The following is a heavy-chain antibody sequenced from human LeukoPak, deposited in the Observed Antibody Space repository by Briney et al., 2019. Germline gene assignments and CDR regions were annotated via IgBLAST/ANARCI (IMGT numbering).Heavy chain of an antibody. CDR1: GFTFSTYS. CDR2: IGSSENYI. V-gene: IGHV3-21*01. J-gene: IGHJ6*03. CDR3: ARGGYDVIVPAASNYYYMDV. D-gene: IGHD2-2*01. Sequence: SGGSLRLSCAASGFTFSTYSVNWVRQAPGKGLEWVSSIGSSENYIYYADSLKGRFTISRDNAENSLYLQMNSLRAEDTAVYYCARGGYDVIVPAASNYYYMDVWGKGTTVTVSS.